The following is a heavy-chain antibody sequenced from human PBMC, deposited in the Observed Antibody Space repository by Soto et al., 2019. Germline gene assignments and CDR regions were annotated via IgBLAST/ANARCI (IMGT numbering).Heavy chain of an antibody. V-gene: IGHV3-23*01. CDR2: ISGSGANT. D-gene: IGHD3-3*01. CDR3: AKNRGGGGTKTIYYYGLDV. J-gene: IGHJ6*02. Sequence: VQVLESGGGLVQPGGSLRLSCAASGFTFSNYAMTWVRQAPGKGLEWVSGISGSGANTYYADSVKGRFTISRDNSKNTLYLQVNSLRAEDTAVYYCAKNRGGGGTKTIYYYGLDVWGQGTTVTVSS. CDR1: GFTFSNYA.